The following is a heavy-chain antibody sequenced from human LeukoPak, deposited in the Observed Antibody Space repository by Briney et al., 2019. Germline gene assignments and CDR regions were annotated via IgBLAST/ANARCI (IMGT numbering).Heavy chain of an antibody. V-gene: IGHV3-7*01. J-gene: IGHJ6*02. CDR1: GFTFSSYW. D-gene: IGHD2-2*01. CDR2: IKQDGSEK. Sequence: GGSLRLSCAASGFTFSSYWMSWVRQAPGKGLEWVANIKQDGSEKYYVDSVKGRFTISRDNAKNSLYLQMNSLSAEDTAVYYCARDKGCSSTSCHYYYYYYGMDVWGQGTTVTVSS. CDR3: ARDKGCSSTSCHYYYYYYGMDV.